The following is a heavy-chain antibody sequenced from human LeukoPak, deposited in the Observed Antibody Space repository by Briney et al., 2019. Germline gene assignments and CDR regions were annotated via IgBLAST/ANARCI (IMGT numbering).Heavy chain of an antibody. CDR2: IYYSGST. CDR1: GGSISSYY. V-gene: IGHV4-59*01. D-gene: IGHD4-11*01. Sequence: SETLSLTCTVSGGSISSYYWSWIRQPPGKGLEWIGYIYYSGSTNYNPSLKSRVTISVDTSNNQFSLKLSSVTAADTAVYYCARTTTTFDYWGQGTLVTVSS. CDR3: ARTTTTFDY. J-gene: IGHJ4*02.